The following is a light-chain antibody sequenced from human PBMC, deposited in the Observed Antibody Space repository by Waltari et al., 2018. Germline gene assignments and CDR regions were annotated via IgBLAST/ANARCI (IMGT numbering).Light chain of an antibody. V-gene: IGLV2-14*01. CDR1: SSDVCGYND. J-gene: IGLJ2*01. CDR2: EVS. CDR3: SSYTSSSTHVV. Sequence: QSALTQPASVSGSPGQSINISCTGTSSDVCGYNDVSWYQQHPGNAPKLMIYEVSNRPSRVSNRCSGSKSGNTASLTISGLQAEDEADYYCSSYTSSSTHVVFGGGTNLTVL.